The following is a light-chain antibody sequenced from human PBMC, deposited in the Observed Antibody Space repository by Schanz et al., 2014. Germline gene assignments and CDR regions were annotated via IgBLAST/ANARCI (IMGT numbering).Light chain of an antibody. CDR1: QSVRSSY. Sequence: ENVVTQSPGTLSLSPGERATLSCRASQSVRSSYLAWYQQKPGQAPRLLIYGASSRATGIPDRFSGSGSGTEFTLTISSLQSEDFAVYYCQQYNNWPLTFGQGTKMEIK. CDR3: QQYNNWPLT. J-gene: IGKJ1*01. CDR2: GAS. V-gene: IGKV3-20*01.